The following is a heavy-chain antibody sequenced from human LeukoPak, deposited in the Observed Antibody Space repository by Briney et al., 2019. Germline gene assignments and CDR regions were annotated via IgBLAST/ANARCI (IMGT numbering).Heavy chain of an antibody. CDR2: IYYSGST. J-gene: IGHJ3*02. V-gene: IGHV4-30-4*02. Sequence: PSETLSLTCTVSGGSISSGDYYWSWIRQPPGKGLEWIGYIYYSGSTYYNPSLKSRVTISVDTSKNQFSLKLSSVTAADTAVYYCARTYYHGDLGDDAFDIWGQGTMVTVSS. D-gene: IGHD4-17*01. CDR1: GGSISSGDYY. CDR3: ARTYYHGDLGDDAFDI.